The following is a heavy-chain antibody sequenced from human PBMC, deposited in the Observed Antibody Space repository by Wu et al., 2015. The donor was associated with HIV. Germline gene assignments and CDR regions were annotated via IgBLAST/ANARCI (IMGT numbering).Heavy chain of an antibody. CDR2: FDPEDGKT. CDR3: ALRPRDFWSTGLQH. V-gene: IGHV1-24*01. D-gene: IGHD2-8*02. CDR1: GYTLSKSS. Sequence: QVQLVQSGTEVKKPGASVKVSCKVSGYTLSKSSIHWVRQTPGKGLEWMGGFDPEDGKTIYAQRFQGRVTMTEDPSTDTAYMGLSSLRFEDTAVYYCALRPRDFWSTGLQHWGQGTLVIVYS. J-gene: IGHJ1*01.